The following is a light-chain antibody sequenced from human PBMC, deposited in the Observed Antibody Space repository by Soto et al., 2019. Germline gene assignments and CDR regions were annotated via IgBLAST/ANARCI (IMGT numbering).Light chain of an antibody. CDR3: QQGYSTLWT. Sequence: DIQMTQSPSTLSASVGDRVTITCRASQSISGWLAWYQKKPGKAPKLLIFAAASLQSGVPSRFSGSESGTEFTLTISSLQPEDFATYYCQQGYSTLWTFGQGTKVDIK. J-gene: IGKJ1*01. CDR2: AAA. CDR1: QSISGW. V-gene: IGKV1-39*01.